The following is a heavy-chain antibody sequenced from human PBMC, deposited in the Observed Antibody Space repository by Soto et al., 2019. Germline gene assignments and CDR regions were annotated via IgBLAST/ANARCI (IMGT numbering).Heavy chain of an antibody. V-gene: IGHV3-23*01. D-gene: IGHD2-21*02. J-gene: IGHJ4*02. Sequence: PGGSLRLSCAASGFTFNNYATSWVRQAPGKGLEWVSAISSSGYSTYYADSVKGRFTISRDNSKNTVYLQMNNLRAEDTAVYYCAKGSVVVAAKFDSWGQGALVTVSS. CDR3: AKGSVVVAAKFDS. CDR2: ISSSGYST. CDR1: GFTFNNYA.